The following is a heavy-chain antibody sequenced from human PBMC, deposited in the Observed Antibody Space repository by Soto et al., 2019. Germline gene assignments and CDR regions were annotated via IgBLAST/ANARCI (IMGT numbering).Heavy chain of an antibody. J-gene: IGHJ6*02. D-gene: IGHD3-3*01. V-gene: IGHV1-2*02. CDR2: VNPDNGGT. CDR3: ARDPRPPSGWLGFWEYGMDV. CDR1: GYTFTGNY. Sequence: GASVKFSCKASGYTFTGNYIHWVRQAPGQGLEWMGWVNPDNGGTTSAQKFQGRVTMTRDTSVTTAYMELSRLTSDDTAVYYCARDPRPPSGWLGFWEYGMDVWGQGTTVTVSS.